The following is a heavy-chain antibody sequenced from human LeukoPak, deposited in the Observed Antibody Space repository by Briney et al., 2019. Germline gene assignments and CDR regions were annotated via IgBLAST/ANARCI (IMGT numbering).Heavy chain of an antibody. CDR3: ARDREGFGESYFDY. CDR1: GFTFSTYS. V-gene: IGHV3-21*01. J-gene: IGHJ4*02. Sequence: GGSLRLSCAASGFTFSTYSINWVRQAPGKGLEWVSSISSSSSYIYYADSVKGRFTISRDNAKNSLYLQMNSLRAEDTAMYYCARDREGFGESYFDYWGQGTLVTVSS. CDR2: ISSSSSYI. D-gene: IGHD3-10*01.